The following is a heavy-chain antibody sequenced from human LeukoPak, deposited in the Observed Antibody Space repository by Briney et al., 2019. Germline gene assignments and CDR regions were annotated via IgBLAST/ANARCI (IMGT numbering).Heavy chain of an antibody. CDR3: ARDFQAFDI. V-gene: IGHV3-30*03. Sequence: GRSLRLSGAASGFTFSSYGMHWVRQAPGKGLEWVAVISYDGSNKYYADSVKGRFTISRDISMNTLYLQMNSLRPEDTAVYYCARDFQAFDIWGQGTLVTVSS. J-gene: IGHJ3*02. CDR2: ISYDGSNK. CDR1: GFTFSSYG.